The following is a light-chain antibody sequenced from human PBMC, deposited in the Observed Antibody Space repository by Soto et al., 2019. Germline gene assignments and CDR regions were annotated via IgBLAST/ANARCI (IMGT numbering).Light chain of an antibody. Sequence: DIQMTQSPSTLSASVGDRVSITCRASQSIDTWLAWYQQKPGKAPKLLVYDAYSLESGVPSRFSGSGSGTEFTLTINNLQPDVIATYSCQEDNSYSPSTFGKGTKLQIK. CDR2: DAY. V-gene: IGKV1-5*01. J-gene: IGKJ2*01. CDR1: QSIDTW. CDR3: QEDNSYSPST.